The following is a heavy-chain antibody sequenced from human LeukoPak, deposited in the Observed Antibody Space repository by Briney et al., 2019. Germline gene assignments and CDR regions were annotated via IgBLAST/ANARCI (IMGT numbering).Heavy chain of an antibody. D-gene: IGHD3-10*01. CDR1: GFTFSGYW. Sequence: GGSLRLSCAASGFTFSGYWMTWVRQAPGKGLEWVANIKQDGSEKYYVDSVKGRFTISRDNANNSLYLQMNSLRAEDTAVYYCARDLVLRDYWGQGTLVTVSS. CDR2: IKQDGSEK. J-gene: IGHJ4*02. CDR3: ARDLVLRDY. V-gene: IGHV3-7*01.